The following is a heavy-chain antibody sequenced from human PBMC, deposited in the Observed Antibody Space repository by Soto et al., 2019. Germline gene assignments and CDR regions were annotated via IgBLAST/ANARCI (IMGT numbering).Heavy chain of an antibody. CDR3: TTELEPIFGVVIVSPGAFDI. V-gene: IGHV3-15*01. CDR1: GFTFSNAW. D-gene: IGHD3-3*01. J-gene: IGHJ3*02. CDR2: IKSKTDGGTT. Sequence: EVQLVESGGGLVKPGGSLRLSCAASGFTFSNAWMSWVRQAPGKGLEWVGRIKSKTDGGTTDYAAPVKGRFTISRDDSKNTLYLQMNSLKTEDTSVYYCTTELEPIFGVVIVSPGAFDIWGQGTMDTVSS.